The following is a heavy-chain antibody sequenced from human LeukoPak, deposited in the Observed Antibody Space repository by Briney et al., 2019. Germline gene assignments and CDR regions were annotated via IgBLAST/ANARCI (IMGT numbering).Heavy chain of an antibody. CDR1: GGSISSYY. V-gene: IGHV4-59*01. J-gene: IGHJ6*02. Sequence: SETLSLTCTVSGGSISSYYWRWIRQPPGKGLEWIGYIYYSGSTNYNPSLKSRVTISVDTSKNQFSLKLSSVTAADTAVYYCARAIAAAGTYYYGMDVWGQGTTVTVSS. CDR2: IYYSGST. D-gene: IGHD6-13*01. CDR3: ARAIAAAGTYYYGMDV.